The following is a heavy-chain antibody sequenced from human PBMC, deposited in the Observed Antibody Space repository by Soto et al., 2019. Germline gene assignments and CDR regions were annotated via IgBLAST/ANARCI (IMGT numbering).Heavy chain of an antibody. CDR3: AKVAQRVAARYFDY. D-gene: IGHD6-6*01. Sequence: GESLKISCAASGFTFSSYAMSWVRQAPGKGLEWVSAISGSGGSTYYADSVKGRFTISRDNSKNTLYLQMNSLRAEDTAVYYCAKVAQRVAARYFDYWGQGTLVTVSS. V-gene: IGHV3-23*01. CDR1: GFTFSSYA. J-gene: IGHJ4*02. CDR2: ISGSGGST.